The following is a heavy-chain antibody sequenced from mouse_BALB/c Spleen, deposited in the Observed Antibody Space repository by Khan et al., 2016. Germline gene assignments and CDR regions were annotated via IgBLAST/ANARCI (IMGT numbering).Heavy chain of an antibody. D-gene: IGHD1-1*01. CDR2: IYPGDGDT. Sequence: QMQLEESGAELVRPGSSVKISCKASGYAFSSYWMNWVKQRPGQGLEWIGQIYPGDGDTNYTGKFKGKATLTADKSSSTAYMQLSSLTSEDSAVSFCARRGSSYDYYAMDYWGQGTSVTVSS. V-gene: IGHV1-80*01. J-gene: IGHJ4*01. CDR3: ARRGSSYDYYAMDY. CDR1: GYAFSSYW.